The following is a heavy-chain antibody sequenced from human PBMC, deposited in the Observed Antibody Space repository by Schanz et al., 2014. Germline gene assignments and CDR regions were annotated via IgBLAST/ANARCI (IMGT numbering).Heavy chain of an antibody. CDR1: GYTFTSFA. CDR3: ARGGVVVVTAARNWFDP. D-gene: IGHD2-15*01. J-gene: IGHJ5*02. CDR2: INTNNGDP. Sequence: QVQLVQSGSELKKPGASVKVSCKASGYTFTSFAMNWVRQAPGQGLEWMGWINTNNGDPTYAQGFTGRFVFSLDTSVSTAYLQISSLKAEDTAVYYCARGGVVVVTAARNWFDPWGQGTLVTVSS. V-gene: IGHV7-4-1*02.